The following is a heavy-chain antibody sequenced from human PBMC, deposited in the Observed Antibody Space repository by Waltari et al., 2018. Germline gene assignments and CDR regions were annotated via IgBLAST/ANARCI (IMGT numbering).Heavy chain of an antibody. CDR1: GFTFSSYA. CDR2: ISNSGGTT. V-gene: IGHV3-23*01. CDR3: AKDLWLPHDY. J-gene: IGHJ4*02. D-gene: IGHD5-12*01. Sequence: EVQLLESGGGLVQPGGSLRLSCADSGFTFSSYAMSWVRQAPGKGLEWVSDISNSGGTTYYADSVKGRFTISRDNSKNTMYLQMNSLRVEDTAVYYCAKDLWLPHDYWGQGTLVTVSS.